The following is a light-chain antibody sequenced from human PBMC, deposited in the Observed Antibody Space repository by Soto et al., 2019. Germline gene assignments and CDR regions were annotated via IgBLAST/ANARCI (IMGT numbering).Light chain of an antibody. CDR2: GAS. CDR3: QQYNTWLSWT. CDR1: QSVSSN. Sequence: EIVMTQSPATLSVSPGERATLSCRASQSVSSNLAWYQQKPGQAPRLLIYGASTRDTGIPARFSGSGSGTEFTLTISILQSEDFAVYYCQQYNTWLSWTFGQGTKVEIK. V-gene: IGKV3-15*01. J-gene: IGKJ1*01.